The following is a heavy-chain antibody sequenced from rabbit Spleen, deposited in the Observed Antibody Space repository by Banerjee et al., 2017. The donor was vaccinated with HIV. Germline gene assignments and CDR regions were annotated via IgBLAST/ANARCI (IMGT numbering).Heavy chain of an antibody. CDR3: ARARWAYDDYGDYWVLGL. D-gene: IGHD2-1*01. J-gene: IGHJ4*01. V-gene: IGHV1S45*01. Sequence: QEQLEESGGGLVKPGGSLTLTCEASGVSFSDKDVMCWVRQAPGKGLEWIACINIVTGKSVYASWAKGRFTMSRTSSTTVTLQMTSLTAADTATYFCARARWAYDDYGDYWVLGLWGQGTLVTVS. CDR2: INIVTGKS. CDR1: GVSFSDKDV.